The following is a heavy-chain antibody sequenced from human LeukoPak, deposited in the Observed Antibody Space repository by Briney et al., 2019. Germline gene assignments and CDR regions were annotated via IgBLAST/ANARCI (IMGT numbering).Heavy chain of an antibody. Sequence: ETLSLTCAVYGGSFSGYYWSWIRQPPGKGLEWVANIKQDGSETYYVDSVKGRFTISRDNAKNSLYLQMNSLRAEDTAVYYCAKVGLPDALINWIDSWGQGTLVTVSS. CDR1: GGSFSGYY. J-gene: IGHJ5*01. CDR3: AKVGLPDALINWIDS. V-gene: IGHV3-7*01. CDR2: IKQDGSET. D-gene: IGHD2-2*01.